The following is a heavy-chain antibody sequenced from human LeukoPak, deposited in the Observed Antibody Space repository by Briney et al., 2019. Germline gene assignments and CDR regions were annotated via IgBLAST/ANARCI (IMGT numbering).Heavy chain of an antibody. CDR2: INQDGSET. Sequence: GGSLRLSCAASGFTFSSYWMSWVRQAPGKGLEWVANINQDGSETYYVDSVKGRFTISRDDAKKSLFLRMNSLRAEDTAVYYCARGALGMKYDRGYFDSWGQGALVTVSS. V-gene: IGHV3-7*01. J-gene: IGHJ4*02. CDR1: GFTFSSYW. CDR3: ARGALGMKYDRGYFDS. D-gene: IGHD1-1*01.